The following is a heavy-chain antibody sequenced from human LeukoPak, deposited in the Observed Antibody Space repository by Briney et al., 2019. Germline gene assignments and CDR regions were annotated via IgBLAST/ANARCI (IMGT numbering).Heavy chain of an antibody. D-gene: IGHD3-3*01. CDR1: GGSFSGYY. J-gene: IGHJ4*02. Sequence: PSETLSLTCAVYGGSFSGYYWSWIRQPPGKGLEWIGEINHSGSTNYNPSLKSRVTISVDTSKNQFSLKLSSVTAADTAVYYCARGPYYDFWSGSYYFDYWGQGTLVTVSS. V-gene: IGHV4-34*01. CDR2: INHSGST. CDR3: ARGPYYDFWSGSYYFDY.